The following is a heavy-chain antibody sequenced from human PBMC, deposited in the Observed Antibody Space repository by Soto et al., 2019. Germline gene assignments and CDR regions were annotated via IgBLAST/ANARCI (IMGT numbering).Heavy chain of an antibody. Sequence: QLQLQESGPGLVKPSETLSLTCTVSGGSISSSSYYWGWIRQPPGKGLEWIGSIYYSGSTYYNPSLKRRVTISVDTSKNQFSLKLSSVTAADTAVYYCARRDSGWWGWFDPWGQGTLVTVSS. CDR2: IYYSGST. CDR3: ARRDSGWWGWFDP. J-gene: IGHJ5*02. D-gene: IGHD6-19*01. V-gene: IGHV4-39*01. CDR1: GGSISSSSYY.